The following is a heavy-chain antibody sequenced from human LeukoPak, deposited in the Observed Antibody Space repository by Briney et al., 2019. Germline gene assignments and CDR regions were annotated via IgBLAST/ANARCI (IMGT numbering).Heavy chain of an antibody. D-gene: IGHD4-17*01. CDR1: GGTFSSYA. J-gene: IGHJ4*02. Sequence: SEKVSCKASGGTFSSYAISWVRQAPGQGLEWMRRIIAIFGTANYAQKFQGRVTITTDESTSTAYMELSSLRSEDTAVYYCARIDDYGDYEYWGQGTLVTVSS. CDR3: ARIDDYGDYEY. CDR2: IIAIFGTA. V-gene: IGHV1-69*05.